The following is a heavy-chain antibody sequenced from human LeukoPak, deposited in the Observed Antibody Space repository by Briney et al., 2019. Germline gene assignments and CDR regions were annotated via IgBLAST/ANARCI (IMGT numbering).Heavy chain of an antibody. CDR3: AKGGSQYASSWFDH. V-gene: IGHV3-30*18. D-gene: IGHD2-2*01. CDR2: ISHDGTVR. CDR1: GFTFSSYG. J-gene: IGHJ5*02. Sequence: GGSLRLSCAASGFTFSSYGMQWVRQAPGMGPEWVSVISHDGTVRHYADSVKGRFTISRDSSTNRLYQQMDSLRTEDTAVYYCAKGGSQYASSWFDHWGQGTLVTVSS.